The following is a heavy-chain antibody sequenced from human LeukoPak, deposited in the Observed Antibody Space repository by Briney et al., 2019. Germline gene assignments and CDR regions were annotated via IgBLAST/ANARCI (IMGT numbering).Heavy chain of an antibody. D-gene: IGHD1/OR15-1a*01. V-gene: IGHV3-49*03. CDR1: GFTFGDYV. CDR3: TRDPGTVTVRDY. Sequence: GGSLRLSCTTSGFTFGDYVMSWFRQAPGKGLEWVGFIRSTFYGGTTLYAASVKGRFTISRDDSGGIAYLQMTSLKTEDTAVYFCTRDPGTVTVRDYWGQGTLVTVSS. J-gene: IGHJ4*02. CDR2: IRSTFYGGTT.